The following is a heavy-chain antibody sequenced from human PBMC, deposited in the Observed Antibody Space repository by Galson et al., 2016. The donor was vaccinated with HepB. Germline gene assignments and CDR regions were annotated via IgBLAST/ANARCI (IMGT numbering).Heavy chain of an antibody. CDR3: ARDRQPSRYHGLHV. Sequence: SETLSLTCTVSGGSISDYCWSWIRQPPGKGLEWIGYIYNSGSTNYNPSLKSRVTISIDTPKNQFSLKVSSVTAADTAVYYCARDRQPSRYHGLHVWGQGTTVTVSS. CDR1: GGSISDYC. J-gene: IGHJ6*02. D-gene: IGHD1-14*01. CDR2: IYNSGST. V-gene: IGHV4-59*01.